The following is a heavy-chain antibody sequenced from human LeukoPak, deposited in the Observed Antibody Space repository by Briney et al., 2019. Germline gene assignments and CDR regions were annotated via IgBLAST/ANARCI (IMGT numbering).Heavy chain of an antibody. D-gene: IGHD5-18*01. V-gene: IGHV5-51*01. CDR2: IYPGDSDT. J-gene: IGHJ4*02. CDR1: GYSFTSYW. CDR3: ARLGTAVVARYFDY. Sequence: GESLKISCKGSGYSFTSYWIGWVRQMPEKGLEWVGSIYPGDSDTRYSPSFQGQVTISADKSISTAYLQWRGLKATDTAVYYCARLGTAVVARYFDYWGQGTLVTVSS.